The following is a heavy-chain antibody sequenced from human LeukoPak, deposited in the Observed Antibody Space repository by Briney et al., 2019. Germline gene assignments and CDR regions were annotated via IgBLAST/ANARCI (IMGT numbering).Heavy chain of an antibody. CDR1: GGSISSYY. D-gene: IGHD1-26*01. J-gene: IGHJ4*02. CDR2: IYYSGST. V-gene: IGHV4-59*01. CDR3: ARSEAGSYFRGYYFYY. Sequence: SETLSLTCTVSGGSISSYYWGWIRQPPGKGLEWIGYIYYSGSTNYNPSLKSRVTISVDTSKNQFSLKLSPLTAADTAGYFCARSEAGSYFRGYYFYYWGQGTLVTVSS.